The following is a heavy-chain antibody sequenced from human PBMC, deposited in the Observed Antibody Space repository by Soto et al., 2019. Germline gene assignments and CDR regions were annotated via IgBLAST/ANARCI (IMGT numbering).Heavy chain of an antibody. J-gene: IGHJ5*02. CDR3: AKGPYGDYDTNWFDP. CDR1: GFTFDDYA. D-gene: IGHD4-17*01. CDR2: ISWNSGSI. V-gene: IGHV3-9*01. Sequence: EVQLVESGGGLVQPGRSLRLSCAASGFTFDDYAMHWVRQAPGKGLEWVSGISWNSGSIGYADSVKGRFTISRDNAKNSLYLQMNSLRAEDTALYYCAKGPYGDYDTNWFDPWGQGTLVTVSS.